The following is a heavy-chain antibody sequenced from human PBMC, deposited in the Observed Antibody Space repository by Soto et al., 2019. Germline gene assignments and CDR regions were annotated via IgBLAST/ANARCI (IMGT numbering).Heavy chain of an antibody. CDR3: ASGGTMVRGVIMFLRH. CDR1: GGSFSGYY. V-gene: IGHV4-34*01. J-gene: IGHJ1*01. CDR2: INHSGST. Sequence: SETLSLTCAVYGGSFSGYYWSWIRQPPGKGLEWIGEINHSGSTNYNPSLKSRVTISVDTSKNQFSLKLSSVTAADTAVYYCASGGTMVRGVIMFLRHWGQGTLVTVSS. D-gene: IGHD3-10*01.